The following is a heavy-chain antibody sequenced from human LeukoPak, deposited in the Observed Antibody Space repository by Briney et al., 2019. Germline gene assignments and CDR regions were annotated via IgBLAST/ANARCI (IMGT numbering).Heavy chain of an antibody. CDR2: MNPNSGNT. D-gene: IGHD3-3*01. CDR1: GYTFTSYD. J-gene: IGHJ6*03. CDR3: ARGGYDFWSATPYYYYYMDV. Sequence: ASVKVSCKASGYTFTSYDINWVRQATGQGLEWMGWMNPNSGNTGYAQKFQGRVTMTRNTSISTAYMELSSLRSEDTAVYYCARGGYDFWSATPYYYYYMDVWGKGTTVTVSS. V-gene: IGHV1-8*01.